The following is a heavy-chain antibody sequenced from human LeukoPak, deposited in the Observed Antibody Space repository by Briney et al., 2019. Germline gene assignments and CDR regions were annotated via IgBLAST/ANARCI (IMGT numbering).Heavy chain of an antibody. D-gene: IGHD3-10*01. J-gene: IGHJ6*02. Sequence: GGSLRLSCAASGFTFSSYAMSWVRQAPGRGLEWVSTLSGSGDSTYYAESVKGRFTISRDNSKNKLYLRMDSLRAEDTAVYYCATYYYGTGSRSYYYYNMDVWGRGTTVTVSS. CDR3: ATYYYGTGSRSYYYYNMDV. CDR2: LSGSGDST. V-gene: IGHV3-23*01. CDR1: GFTFSSYA.